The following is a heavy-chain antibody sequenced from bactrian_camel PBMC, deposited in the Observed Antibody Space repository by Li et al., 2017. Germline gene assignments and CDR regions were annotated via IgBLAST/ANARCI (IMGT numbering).Heavy chain of an antibody. CDR3: ATDEVPINRVCIAAAVTGLGV. CDR1: GLTASRC. J-gene: IGHJ4*01. CDR2: LGVLGEK. V-gene: IGHV3S42*01. D-gene: IGHD3*01. Sequence: DVQLVESGGGSVQPGGSLRLSCAASGLTASRCMGLFRQAPGKAHEGIAALGVLGEKIYESSVKGRFTISLDDTKNILYLQMNNLQPEDTAMYYCATDEVPINRVCIAAAVTGLGVRGQGTQVTVS.